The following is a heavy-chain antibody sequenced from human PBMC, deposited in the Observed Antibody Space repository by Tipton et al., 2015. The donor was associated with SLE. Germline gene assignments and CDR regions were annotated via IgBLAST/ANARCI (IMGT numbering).Heavy chain of an antibody. Sequence: SLRLSCAASGFTLNDFHFSWIRQAPGKGLEWVSYISASGSFISYADSVRGRFTMSRDNAKNSLYLQMHSLRADDTAIYYCATDEVGIRDFDYWGQGTLVTVSS. CDR1: GFTLNDFH. D-gene: IGHD1-14*01. CDR2: ISASGSFI. V-gene: IGHV3-11*04. CDR3: ATDEVGIRDFDY. J-gene: IGHJ4*02.